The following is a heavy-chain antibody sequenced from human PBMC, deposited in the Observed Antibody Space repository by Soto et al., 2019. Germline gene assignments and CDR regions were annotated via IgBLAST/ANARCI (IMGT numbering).Heavy chain of an antibody. J-gene: IGHJ5*02. CDR3: ARLHCNSPNCVPLDP. CDR1: GGSISSVSYY. Sequence: QLQLQESGPGLVKPSETLSLTCSVSGGSISSVSYYWGWIRQPPGKGLEWIGSIYYSGSAYYSPSLKXRXTXXVDTSTNQLSLELRSVTAADTAVYYCARLHCNSPNCVPLDPWGQGTLVTVSS. D-gene: IGHD2-2*01. V-gene: IGHV4-39*01. CDR2: IYYSGSA.